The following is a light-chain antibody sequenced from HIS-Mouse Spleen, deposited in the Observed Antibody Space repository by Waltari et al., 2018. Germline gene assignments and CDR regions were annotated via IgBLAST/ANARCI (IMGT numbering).Light chain of an antibody. J-gene: IGKJ4*01. CDR3: QQYNNWSLT. Sequence: EIVMTQSPATLSVSPGERATLSCRASQSVSSNLAWYQQKPGQAPRLLIFGASTRATGIPARFSGSGSGKEFNLTISSMQAEDFAVYYCQQYNNWSLTFGGGTKVEIK. V-gene: IGKV3-15*01. CDR2: GAS. CDR1: QSVSSN.